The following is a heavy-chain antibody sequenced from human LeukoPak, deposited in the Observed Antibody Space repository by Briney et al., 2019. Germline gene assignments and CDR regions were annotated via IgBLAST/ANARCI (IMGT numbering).Heavy chain of an antibody. D-gene: IGHD5-12*01. Sequence: PGGSLRLSCAASGFTFSSYWMNWVRQAPGKGLVWVSRIASDGSSTTYADSVKGRFTISRDNAKNTLYLQMNSLRAEDTAVYYCARSDGGYMHWGQGTLVTVSS. CDR3: ARSDGGYMH. CDR2: IASDGSST. CDR1: GFTFSSYW. V-gene: IGHV3-74*01. J-gene: IGHJ4*02.